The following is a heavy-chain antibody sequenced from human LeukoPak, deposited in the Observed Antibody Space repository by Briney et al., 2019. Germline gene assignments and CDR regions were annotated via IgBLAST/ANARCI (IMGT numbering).Heavy chain of an antibody. J-gene: IGHJ4*02. D-gene: IGHD3-16*01. CDR2: INPNSGGT. CDR3: ARTPPGGDVDH. Sequence: ASVKVSCKASGGTFSSYAISWVRQAPGQGLEWMGWINPNSGGTQYTQNFQGRVTMTRDTSISTASMELSRLRSDDTAVYYCARTPPGGDVDHWGEGTLVTVSS. V-gene: IGHV1-2*02. CDR1: GGTFSSYA.